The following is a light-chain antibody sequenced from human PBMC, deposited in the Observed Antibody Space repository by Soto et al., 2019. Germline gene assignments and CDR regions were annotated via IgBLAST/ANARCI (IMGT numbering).Light chain of an antibody. CDR1: QSVSSY. Sequence: EIVLTQSPATLSLSPGERGTLSCRASQSVSSYLAWYQQKPGQAPRLLFYDASNRATGIPARFSGSGSGTDFTLTISSLEPEDFAVYYCQQRSNWPLTFGGGTKVEIK. J-gene: IGKJ4*01. CDR3: QQRSNWPLT. V-gene: IGKV3-11*01. CDR2: DAS.